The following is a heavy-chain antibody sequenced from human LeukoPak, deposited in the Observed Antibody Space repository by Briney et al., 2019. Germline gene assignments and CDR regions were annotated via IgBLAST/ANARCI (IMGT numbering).Heavy chain of an antibody. CDR1: GGSISTTNW. Sequence: PSETLSLTCGVSGGSISTTNWWTWVRQPPGEGLEWIGEVHLSGRTHYNPSLESRVTMSVDMSENHISLRLTSVTAADTAVYYCARDNWGSYLGRHFDLWGPGTLVTVSS. CDR2: VHLSGRT. J-gene: IGHJ2*01. CDR3: ARDNWGSYLGRHFDL. D-gene: IGHD1-26*01. V-gene: IGHV4-4*02.